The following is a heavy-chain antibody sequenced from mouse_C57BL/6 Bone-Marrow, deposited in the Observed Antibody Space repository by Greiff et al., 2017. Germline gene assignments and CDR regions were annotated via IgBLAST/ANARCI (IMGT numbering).Heavy chain of an antibody. CDR2: INPSTGGT. J-gene: IGHJ3*01. Sequence: VQLQQSGPELVKPGASVKISCKASGYSFTGYYMNWVKQSPEKSLEWIGEINPSTGGTTYNQKFKAKATLTVDKSSSTAYMQLKSLPSEDSAVYYCAASYYGNRAWFAYWGQGTLVTVSA. CDR1: GYSFTGYY. V-gene: IGHV1-42*01. D-gene: IGHD2-1*01. CDR3: AASYYGNRAWFAY.